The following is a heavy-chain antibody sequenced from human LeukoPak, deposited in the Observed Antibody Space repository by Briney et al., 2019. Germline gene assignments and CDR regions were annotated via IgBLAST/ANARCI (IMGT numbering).Heavy chain of an antibody. CDR1: GGSISSGGYY. CDR3: ASGGYDYYYYGMDV. V-gene: IGHV4-31*03. J-gene: IGHJ6*04. Sequence: PSETLSLTCTVSGGSISSGGYYWSWIRQHPGKGLEWIGYIYYSGSTYYNPSLKSRVTISVDTSKSQFSLKLSSVTAADTAVYYCASGGYDYYYYGMDVWGKGTTVTVSS. CDR2: IYYSGST. D-gene: IGHD5-12*01.